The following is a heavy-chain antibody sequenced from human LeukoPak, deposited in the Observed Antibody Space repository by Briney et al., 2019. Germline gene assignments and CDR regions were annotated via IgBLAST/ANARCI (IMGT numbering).Heavy chain of an antibody. CDR1: GYTFTSYD. J-gene: IGHJ4*02. CDR3: ARARYGSGSYYKREFDY. V-gene: IGHV1-8*01. CDR2: MNPNSGNT. D-gene: IGHD3-10*01. Sequence: ASVKVSCKASGYTFTSYDINWVRQATGQGLGWMGWMNPNSGNTGYAQKFQGRVTMTRNTSISIAYMELSSLRSEDTAVYYCARARYGSGSYYKREFDYWGQGTLVTVSS.